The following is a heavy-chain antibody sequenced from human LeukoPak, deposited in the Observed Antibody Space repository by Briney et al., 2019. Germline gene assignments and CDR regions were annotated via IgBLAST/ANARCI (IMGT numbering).Heavy chain of an antibody. V-gene: IGHV3-53*01. CDR3: ARGVEPLAANTLAY. D-gene: IGHD1-14*01. CDR2: LYSDGNT. Sequence: GGSLRLSCAASGFTVITNGMTWVRQAPGKGLEWVSVLYSDGNTKYADSVQGRFTISRDNSKNTLYPEMNSLSPDDTAVYYCARGVEPLAANTLAYWGQGTLVTVSS. J-gene: IGHJ4*02. CDR1: GFTVITNG.